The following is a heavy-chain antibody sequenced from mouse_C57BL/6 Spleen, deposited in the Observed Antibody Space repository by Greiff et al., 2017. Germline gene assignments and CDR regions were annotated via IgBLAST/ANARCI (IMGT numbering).Heavy chain of an antibody. V-gene: IGHV5-17*01. J-gene: IGHJ3*01. D-gene: IGHD2-2*01. CDR2: ISSGSSTI. Sequence: DVMLVESGGGLVKPGGSLKLSCAASGFTFSDYGMHWVRQAPEKGLEWVAYISSGSSTIYYADTVKGRFTISRDNAKNTLFLQMDSLRSEDTAMYYCARGGYAWFAYWGQGTLVTVSA. CDR1: GFTFSDYG. CDR3: ARGGYAWFAY.